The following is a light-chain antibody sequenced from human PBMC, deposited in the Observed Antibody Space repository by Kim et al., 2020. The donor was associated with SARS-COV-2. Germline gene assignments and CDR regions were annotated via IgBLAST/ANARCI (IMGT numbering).Light chain of an antibody. CDR3: SSSTSSSTLV. Sequence: GPSITISCTGTSSDVGGYNYVSWYQQHPGTAPKLMIYDVSNRPSGVSNRFSGSKSGSTASLTISGLQAEDEADYYCSSSTSSSTLVFGGGTQLTVL. V-gene: IGLV2-14*03. CDR2: DVS. CDR1: SSDVGGYNY. J-gene: IGLJ3*02.